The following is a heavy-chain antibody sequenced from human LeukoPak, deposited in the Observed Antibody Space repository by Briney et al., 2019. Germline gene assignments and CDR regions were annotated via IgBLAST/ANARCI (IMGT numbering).Heavy chain of an antibody. CDR2: IYYSGST. CDR1: GGSLSSYY. Sequence: SETLSLTCTVSGGSLSSYYWSWIRQPPGKGLEWIGYIYYSGSTNYNPSLKSRVTISVDTSKNQFSLKLSSVTAADTAVYYCASVGVDYYDSSGYPEGRAFDIWGQGTMVTVSS. V-gene: IGHV4-59*01. CDR3: ASVGVDYYDSSGYPEGRAFDI. D-gene: IGHD3-22*01. J-gene: IGHJ3*02.